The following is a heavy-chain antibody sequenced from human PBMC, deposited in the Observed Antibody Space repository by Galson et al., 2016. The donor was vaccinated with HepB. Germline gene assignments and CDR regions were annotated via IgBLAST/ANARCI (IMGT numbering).Heavy chain of an antibody. CDR2: ISKTGDTT. J-gene: IGHJ6*03. Sequence: SLRLSCAASGFTFSGWDFHWVRQAPGKGLDWVAVISKTGDTTFYGDSVKGRFTISRDNSKNTVDLQIHSLRSEDAAVYFCARDFKLGAPDYMDVWGQGTTVTVSS. CDR1: GFTFSGWD. D-gene: IGHD1-26*01. CDR3: ARDFKLGAPDYMDV. V-gene: IGHV3-30-3*01.